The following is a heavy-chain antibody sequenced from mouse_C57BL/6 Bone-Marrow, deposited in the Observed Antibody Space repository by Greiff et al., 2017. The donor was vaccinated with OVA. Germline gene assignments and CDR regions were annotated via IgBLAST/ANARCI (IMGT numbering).Heavy chain of an antibody. D-gene: IGHD4-1*01. V-gene: IGHV1-85*01. J-gene: IGHJ3*01. CDR3: ASGLGLLWFAY. CDR2: LYPRDGST. CDR1: GYTFTSYD. Sequence: QVQLKESGPELVKPGASVKLSCKASGYTFTSYDIYWVKQRPGQGLVWIGWLYPRDGSTKYNEKFKGKATLTVDTSSRTAYMELHSLTTEDSSVYFCASGLGLLWFAYGGQGTLVTVSA.